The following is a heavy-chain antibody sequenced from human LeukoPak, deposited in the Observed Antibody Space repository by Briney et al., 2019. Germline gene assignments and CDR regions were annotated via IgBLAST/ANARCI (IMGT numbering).Heavy chain of an antibody. V-gene: IGHV4-38-2*02. D-gene: IGHD6-19*01. J-gene: IGHJ4*02. Sequence: SETLSLTCTVSGYSISSNFYWGWIRQSPAKGLEWIGSIYHSGSTYYNPSLKNRITISVDTSTNQFSLKLSSVTAADTAVYYCARSDSSGWYYFDYWGQGTLVTVSS. CDR1: GYSISSNFY. CDR2: IYHSGST. CDR3: ARSDSSGWYYFDY.